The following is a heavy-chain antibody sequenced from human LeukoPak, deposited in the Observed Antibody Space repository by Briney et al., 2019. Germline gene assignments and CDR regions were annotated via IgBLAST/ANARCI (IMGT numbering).Heavy chain of an antibody. D-gene: IGHD3-10*01. V-gene: IGHV4-4*02. CDR2: IYHHGAT. Sequence: SGTLSLTCAVSGGSISSNNWWSWVRQPPGKGLEWIGEIYHHGATNYNPSLKSRVTLSVDKSKNQFSLELSSVTAADTAVYYCAGSINTVRGIIAYWGQGTLSPSPQ. CDR1: GGSISSNNW. J-gene: IGHJ4*02. CDR3: AGSINTVRGIIAY.